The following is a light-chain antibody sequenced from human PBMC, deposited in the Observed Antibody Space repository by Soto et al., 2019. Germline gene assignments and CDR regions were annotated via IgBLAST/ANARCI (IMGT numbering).Light chain of an antibody. CDR1: SSNIGAGYD. V-gene: IGLV1-40*01. Sequence: QSALTQPPSVSGAPGQRVTISCTGSSSNIGAGYDVHWYQQLPGTAPKLLIYGNSNRPSGVPDRFSGSKSGTSASLAITGLQAEGEADYYCQSYDSSLSGSRVFGGGTKLTVL. J-gene: IGLJ3*02. CDR3: QSYDSSLSGSRV. CDR2: GNS.